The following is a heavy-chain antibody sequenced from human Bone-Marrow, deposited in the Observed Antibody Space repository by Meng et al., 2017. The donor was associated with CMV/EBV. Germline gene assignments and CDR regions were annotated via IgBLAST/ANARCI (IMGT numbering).Heavy chain of an antibody. J-gene: IGHJ3*02. CDR2: INPNSGGT. D-gene: IGHD2-2*01. CDR3: ARDRRYCSSTSCYWGDAFDI. CDR1: GYTFTGYY. Sequence: ASVKVSCKASGYTFTGYYMHWVRQAPGQGLEWMGWINPNSGGTNYAQKFQGRVTMTRDTSISTAYMELSRLRSDDTAVYYCARDRRYCSSTSCYWGDAFDIWGQWPRVT. V-gene: IGHV1-2*02.